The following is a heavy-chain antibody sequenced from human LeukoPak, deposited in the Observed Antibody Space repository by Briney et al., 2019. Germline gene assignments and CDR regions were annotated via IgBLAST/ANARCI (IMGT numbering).Heavy chain of an antibody. CDR3: ASDYGGNSGSAEPGNWFDP. J-gene: IGHJ5*02. Sequence: ASVKVSCKASGYTFTSYDINWVRQATGQGLEWMGWMNPNSGNTGYAQKFQGRVTMTRNTSISTAYMELSSLRSEDTAVYYCASDYGGNSGSAEPGNWFDPWGQGTLVTVSS. V-gene: IGHV1-8*01. CDR2: MNPNSGNT. CDR1: GYTFTSYD. D-gene: IGHD4-23*01.